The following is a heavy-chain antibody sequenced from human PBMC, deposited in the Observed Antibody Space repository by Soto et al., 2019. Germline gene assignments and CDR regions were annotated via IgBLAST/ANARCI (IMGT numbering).Heavy chain of an antibody. J-gene: IGHJ4*02. D-gene: IGHD3-10*01. CDR1: GGSVSSSSVS. V-gene: IGHV4-39*01. Sequence: HSESMSIACAVCGGSVSSSSVSWGWIRQPPGKGLEWIGSIYYSGSTYYNPSLKSRVTISVDTSKNQFSLKLSSVTAADTAVYYCASRPYYSGSGSYPDYRGQRTPVPGTS. CDR2: IYYSGST. CDR3: ASRPYYSGSGSYPDY.